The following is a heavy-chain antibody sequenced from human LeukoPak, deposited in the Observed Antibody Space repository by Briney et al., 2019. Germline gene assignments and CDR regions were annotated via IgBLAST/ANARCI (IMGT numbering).Heavy chain of an antibody. CDR1: GFTFSSYS. D-gene: IGHD2-15*01. V-gene: IGHV3-21*01. CDR3: ARGRDCSGSSCYRDY. J-gene: IGHJ4*02. CDR2: ISGISTYI. Sequence: GGSLRLSCAASGFTFSSYSMNWVRQAPGKGLEWVSSISGISTYIYYADSVKGRFTISRDNARNSLYLQMNSLRAEDTAVYYCARGRDCSGSSCYRDYWGQGTLVTVSS.